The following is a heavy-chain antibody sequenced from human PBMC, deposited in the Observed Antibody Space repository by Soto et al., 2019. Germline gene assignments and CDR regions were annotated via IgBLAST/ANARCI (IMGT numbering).Heavy chain of an antibody. CDR1: GFTFSSYG. D-gene: IGHD3-10*01. V-gene: IGHV3-33*01. Sequence: QVQLVESGGGVVQPGRSLRLSCAASGFTFSSYGMHWVRQAPGKGLEWVAVIWYDGSNKYYADPVKGRFTISRDNSKNTLYLQMNSLRAEDTAVYYCARDNTLWFGELLPREWGQGTLVTVSS. CDR3: ARDNTLWFGELLPRE. J-gene: IGHJ4*02. CDR2: IWYDGSNK.